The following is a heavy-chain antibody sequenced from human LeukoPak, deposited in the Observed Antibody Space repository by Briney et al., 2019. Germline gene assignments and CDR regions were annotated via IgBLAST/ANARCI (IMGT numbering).Heavy chain of an antibody. CDR1: GFIFDDYG. CDR3: ARDSTAAPISYMYV. V-gene: IGHV3-9*03. J-gene: IGHJ6*03. D-gene: IGHD6-6*01. CDR2: ISWNSGSK. Sequence: PGGSLRLSCAASGFIFDDYGMHWVRQAPGKGLEWVSGISWNSGSKEYADSVKGRFTISRDNAKNSLYLQMSSLRVEDMALYFCARDSTAAPISYMYVWGKGTTVTVAS.